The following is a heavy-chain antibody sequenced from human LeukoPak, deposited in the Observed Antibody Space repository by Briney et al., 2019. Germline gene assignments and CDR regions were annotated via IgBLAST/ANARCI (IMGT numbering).Heavy chain of an antibody. D-gene: IGHD1-1*01. CDR2: IRYDGRNK. CDR1: GLTFSNYG. CDR3: AKGGSNNWSFDN. V-gene: IGHV3-30*02. J-gene: IGHJ4*02. Sequence: GGSLRLSCAAAGLTFSNYGMHWVRQAPGKGLQWVAYIRYDGRNKYSADSVKGRFTIYRDNSKSTLYLQMNSLRPEDTAVYYCAKGGSNNWSFDNWGRGTLVTVSS.